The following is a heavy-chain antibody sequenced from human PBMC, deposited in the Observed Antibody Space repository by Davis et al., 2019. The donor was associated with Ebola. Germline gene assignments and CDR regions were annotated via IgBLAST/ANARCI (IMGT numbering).Heavy chain of an antibody. D-gene: IGHD6-13*01. CDR2: ISYDGSNK. Sequence: GESLKISCAASGFTFSSYAMHWVRQAPGKGLEWVAVISYDGSNKYYADSVKGRFTISRDNSKNTLYLQMNSLRAEDTAVYYCARRGYSSSWYGDYYYYGMDVWGKGTTVTVSS. V-gene: IGHV3-30*04. CDR3: ARRGYSSSWYGDYYYYGMDV. J-gene: IGHJ6*04. CDR1: GFTFSSYA.